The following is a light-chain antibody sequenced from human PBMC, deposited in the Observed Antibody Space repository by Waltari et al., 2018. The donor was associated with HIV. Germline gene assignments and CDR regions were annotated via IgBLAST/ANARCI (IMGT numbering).Light chain of an antibody. CDR2: EAS. Sequence: TQSPATLSVSPGERVTLSCRARQSVYHRLSWYQQKPGQAPRPLIYEASTRSTGVPVRFSGSGFGTEFTLTSSSLQSEDFAIYFWQEDNDWPIWTFGQGTKVE. V-gene: IGKV3-15*01. CDR3: QEDNDWPIWT. CDR1: QSVYHR. J-gene: IGKJ1*01.